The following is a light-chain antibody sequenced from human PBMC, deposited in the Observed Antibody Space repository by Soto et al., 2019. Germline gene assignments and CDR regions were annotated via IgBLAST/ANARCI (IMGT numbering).Light chain of an antibody. J-gene: IGLJ2*01. CDR2: EVS. CDR3: SSYRSSSTFVV. V-gene: IGLV2-14*01. Sequence: QSVLTQPASVSGSPGQSITISCTGTSSDVGGYNYVYWYQQHPGKAPKLMIYEVSNRPSGVSNRFSGSKSGNTASLTLSGLQAEDEADYYCSSYRSSSTFVVFGGGTQLTVL. CDR1: SSDVGGYNY.